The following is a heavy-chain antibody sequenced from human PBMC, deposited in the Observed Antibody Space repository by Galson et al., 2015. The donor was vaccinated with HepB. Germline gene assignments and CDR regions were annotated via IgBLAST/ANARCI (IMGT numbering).Heavy chain of an antibody. D-gene: IGHD4-11*01. Sequence: SLRLSCAASGLTVSTHWMNWVRQAPGKGLEWVANMNHDGSVKYYVDSVKGRFTISRDNAKNSLYLQMNSLRVEDTAVYYCAREDYTNPSGFDPWGQGTLVTVSS. J-gene: IGHJ5*02. CDR2: MNHDGSVK. CDR1: GLTVSTHW. CDR3: AREDYTNPSGFDP. V-gene: IGHV3-7*01.